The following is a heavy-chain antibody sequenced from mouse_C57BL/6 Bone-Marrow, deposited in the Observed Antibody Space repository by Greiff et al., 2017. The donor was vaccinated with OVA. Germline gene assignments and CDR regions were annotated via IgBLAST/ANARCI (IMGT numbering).Heavy chain of an antibody. CDR1: GFPITSGYY. D-gene: IGHD2-3*01. Sequence: VHLVESGPGLVKPSQSLFLTCSITGFPITSGYYWIWIRQSPGKPLEWMGYITHSGETFYNPSLQSPISITRETSKNQFFLQLNSVTTEDTAMYYCAGDRGWGTAYWGQGTLVTVSA. CDR2: ITHSGET. J-gene: IGHJ3*01. CDR3: AGDRGWGTAY. V-gene: IGHV12-3*01.